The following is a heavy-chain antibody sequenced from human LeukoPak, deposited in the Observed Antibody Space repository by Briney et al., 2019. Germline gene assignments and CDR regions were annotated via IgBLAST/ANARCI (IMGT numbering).Heavy chain of an antibody. Sequence: PGGSLRLSCAASGFTFSSYSMNWVRQAPGKGLEWVSYISSSSTIYYADSVKGRFTISRDNAKNSLYLQMNSLRAEDTAVYYCASTVATSYYFDYWGQGTLVTVSS. CDR3: ASTVATSYYFDY. D-gene: IGHD5-12*01. CDR1: GFTFSSYS. CDR2: ISSSSTI. J-gene: IGHJ4*02. V-gene: IGHV3-48*01.